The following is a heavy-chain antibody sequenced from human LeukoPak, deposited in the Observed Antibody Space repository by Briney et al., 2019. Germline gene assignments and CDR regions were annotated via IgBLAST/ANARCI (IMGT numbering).Heavy chain of an antibody. Sequence: PSETLSLTCTVSGGSVSSYYWSWIRQSAGKGLEYIGRVYPSGYTNDSPSLKSRIAMAVDTSKNQFSLKLISVTAADTAIYYCARISVLDAFDVWGQGTMVTVSS. CDR2: VYPSGYT. D-gene: IGHD3-10*01. V-gene: IGHV4-4*07. CDR3: ARISVLDAFDV. J-gene: IGHJ3*01. CDR1: GGSVSSYY.